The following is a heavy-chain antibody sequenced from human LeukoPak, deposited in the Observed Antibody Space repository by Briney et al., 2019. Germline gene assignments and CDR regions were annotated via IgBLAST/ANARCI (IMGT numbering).Heavy chain of an antibody. D-gene: IGHD5-12*01. V-gene: IGHV4-34*09. J-gene: IGHJ5*02. CDR3: ARAPQRTFWDIVATFSIYWFDP. CDR1: GGSFSGYY. Sequence: SETLSLTGAVYGGSFSGYYWSWIRQPPGKGLEWIGYIYYSGSTYYNPSLKSRVTISVDTSKNQFSLKLSSVTAADTAVYYCARAPQRTFWDIVATFSIYWFDPWGQGTLVTVSS. CDR2: IYYSGST.